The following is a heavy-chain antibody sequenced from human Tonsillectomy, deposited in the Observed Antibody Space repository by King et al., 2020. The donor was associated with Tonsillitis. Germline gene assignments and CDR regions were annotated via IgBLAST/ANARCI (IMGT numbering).Heavy chain of an antibody. V-gene: IGHV3-21*01. CDR3: ARAKGYTSAWYPDASDI. D-gene: IGHD6-19*01. CDR1: GVTFCSYS. CDR2: ISSSSSYI. Sequence: VQLVESGGGLVKPGGSLRLSFAASGVTFCSYSLNLVRRAPGKGLGWVSSISSSSSYIYYADSVKGRLPISRDNAKNSLYLQMNSLSAEDTAVYYCARAKGYTSAWYPDASDIWGQGTMVTVAS. J-gene: IGHJ3*02.